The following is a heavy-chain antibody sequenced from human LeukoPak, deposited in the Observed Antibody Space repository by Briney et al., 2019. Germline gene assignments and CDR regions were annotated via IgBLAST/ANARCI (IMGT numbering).Heavy chain of an antibody. J-gene: IGHJ4*02. Sequence: PSETLSLTCAVSGYSISGGYYWGWIRQPPGKGLEWIGSIYHSGSTYYNPSLKSRVTISVDTSKNQFSLKLSSVTAADTAVYYCVRTRQWLEYYFDYWGQGTLVTVSS. CDR1: GYSISGGYY. CDR2: IYHSGST. D-gene: IGHD6-19*01. V-gene: IGHV4-38-2*01. CDR3: VRTRQWLEYYFDY.